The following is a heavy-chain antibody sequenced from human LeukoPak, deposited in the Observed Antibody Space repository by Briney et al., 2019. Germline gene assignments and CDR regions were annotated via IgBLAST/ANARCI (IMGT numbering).Heavy chain of an antibody. Sequence: PSETLSLTCTVSGGSINTPNYYWGWIRQTPGKGLEWIGNIFYSGGTYYSPSLTSRVTISLDTSRNQFSLKLNSVTAADTAVYYCAKSNGYGLDIWGQGTMVTVSS. V-gene: IGHV4-39*07. J-gene: IGHJ3*02. CDR1: GGSINTPNYY. CDR2: IFYSGGT. CDR3: AKSNGYGLDI. D-gene: IGHD2-8*01.